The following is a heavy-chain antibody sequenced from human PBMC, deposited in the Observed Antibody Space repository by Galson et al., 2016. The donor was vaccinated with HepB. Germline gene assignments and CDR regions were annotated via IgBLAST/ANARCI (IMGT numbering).Heavy chain of an antibody. CDR3: ATRYCSGGSCYSAAPGYWYFDL. D-gene: IGHD2-15*01. CDR1: GFTFSSYT. J-gene: IGHJ2*01. V-gene: IGHV3-48*02. Sequence: RLSCAASGFTFSSYTMNWVRXAPGKGLEXXXYISSSSSSIYYADSVKGRFTISRDNAKNSLYLQMNSLRDEDTAVYYCATRYCSGGSCYSAAPGYWYFDLWGRGTLVTVSS. CDR2: ISSSSSSI.